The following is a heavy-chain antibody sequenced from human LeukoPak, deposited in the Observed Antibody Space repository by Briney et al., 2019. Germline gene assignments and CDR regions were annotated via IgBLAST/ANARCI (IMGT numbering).Heavy chain of an antibody. V-gene: IGHV4-38-2*02. Sequence: SETLSLTCTVSGYSISSGYYWGWIRQPPGKGLEWIGSIYHSGSTYYNPSLKSRVTISVDTSKNQFSLKLSSVTAADTAVYYCARSAGYYYGSGSYGWFDPWGQGTLVTVSS. CDR3: ARSAGYYYGSGSYGWFDP. J-gene: IGHJ5*02. CDR2: IYHSGST. CDR1: GYSISSGYY. D-gene: IGHD3-10*01.